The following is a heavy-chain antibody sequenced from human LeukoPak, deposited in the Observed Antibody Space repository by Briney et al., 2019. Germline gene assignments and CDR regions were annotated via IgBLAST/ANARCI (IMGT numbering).Heavy chain of an antibody. V-gene: IGHV4-59*08. Sequence: PSETLSLTCTVSGGSISGYYWSWIRQPPGKGLEWIGYIYYSGSTNYNPSLKSRVTISVDTSKNQFSLKLSSVTAADTAVYYCARQATPSLPERDTSAYNPFDFRGQGILVTVSS. CDR1: GGSISGYY. J-gene: IGHJ4*02. CDR3: ARQATPSLPERDTSAYNPFDF. CDR2: IYYSGST. D-gene: IGHD3-22*01.